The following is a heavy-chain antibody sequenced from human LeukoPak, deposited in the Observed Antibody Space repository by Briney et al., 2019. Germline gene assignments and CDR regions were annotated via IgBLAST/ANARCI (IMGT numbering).Heavy chain of an antibody. CDR1: GFTFSTYA. Sequence: GGSLRLSCAASGFTFSTYAMTWVRQAPGKGLEWVSTITGSGGNTDYADSVKGRFTISRDNSKNTLYLQMHSLRAEDTAVYYCAVDWYDSSGYGTFDYWGQGTLVTVSS. D-gene: IGHD3-22*01. V-gene: IGHV3-23*01. CDR3: AVDWYDSSGYGTFDY. J-gene: IGHJ4*02. CDR2: ITGSGGNT.